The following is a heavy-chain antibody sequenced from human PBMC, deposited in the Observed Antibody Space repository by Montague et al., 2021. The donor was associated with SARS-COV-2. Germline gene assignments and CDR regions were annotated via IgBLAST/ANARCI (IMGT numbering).Heavy chain of an antibody. Sequence: SETLSFTCTVYAGSFSDYYWSWLRQSAGNGLEWIGRIYPSGATNYNPSLKSRVTVSVDTSKNQFSLNLNSLTVADTAVYYCASSYGSGYYAFDIWGQGTMVTVSS. CDR3: ASSYGSGYYAFDI. D-gene: IGHD3-10*01. J-gene: IGHJ3*02. CDR1: AGSFSDYY. CDR2: IYPSGAT. V-gene: IGHV4-4*07.